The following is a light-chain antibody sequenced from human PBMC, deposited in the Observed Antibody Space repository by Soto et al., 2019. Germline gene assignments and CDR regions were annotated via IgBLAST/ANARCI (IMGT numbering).Light chain of an antibody. CDR1: SSDVGGYNY. Sequence: QSALTQPASVSGSPGQSITISCTGTSSDVGGYNYVSWYQQHPGKAPKLMIYEVSNRPSGVSNRFSGSKSGNTASLTISGLQAEYEADYYCSSYPISSTCVVFGGGTKLTVL. V-gene: IGLV2-14*01. J-gene: IGLJ2*01. CDR2: EVS. CDR3: SSYPISSTCVV.